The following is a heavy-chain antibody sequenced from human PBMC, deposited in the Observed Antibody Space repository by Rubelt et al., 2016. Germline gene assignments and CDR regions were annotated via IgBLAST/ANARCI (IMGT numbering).Heavy chain of an antibody. J-gene: IGHJ4*02. CDR3: ARGYCNGGSCYLFDY. Sequence: EVQLVEAGGGLVQTGGSLRLSCAGSGCIFSRDELHWIRKPTGNDLEWIYARECSGYTYYPGSERENANNALYLQMDGRRAGETAVYYCARGYCNGGSCYLFDYWGQGALVTVSS. CDR2: RECSGYT. D-gene: IGHD2-15*01. V-gene: IGHV3-13*04. CDR1: GCIFSRDE.